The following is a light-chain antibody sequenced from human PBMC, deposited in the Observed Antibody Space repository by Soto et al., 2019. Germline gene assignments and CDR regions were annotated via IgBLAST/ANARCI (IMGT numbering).Light chain of an antibody. CDR2: KAS. CDR3: QHYNSYSEA. CDR1: QTIISL. Sequence: DIQMTQSPSTLSGSVGDRVTITCRASQTIISLLAWYQQKPGKAPKLLIYKASSLESGVPSRFSGSGSGTEFTLTISILQPDDFATYCCQHYNSYSEAFGQGTKVDIK. V-gene: IGKV1-5*03. J-gene: IGKJ1*01.